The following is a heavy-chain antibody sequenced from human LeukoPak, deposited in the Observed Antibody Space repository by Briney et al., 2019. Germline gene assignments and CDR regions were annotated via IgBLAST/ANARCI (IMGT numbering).Heavy chain of an antibody. Sequence: ASVKVSCKASGYTFTGYYMHWVRQAPGQGLEWMGWINPNSGGTNYAQKFQGRVTMTRDTSISTAYMELSRLRSDDTAVYYCGRDRAYSGGWFSGPANYFDYWAQGTLVTVSS. V-gene: IGHV1-2*02. CDR3: GRDRAYSGGWFSGPANYFDY. CDR2: INPNSGGT. D-gene: IGHD6-19*01. J-gene: IGHJ4*02. CDR1: GYTFTGYY.